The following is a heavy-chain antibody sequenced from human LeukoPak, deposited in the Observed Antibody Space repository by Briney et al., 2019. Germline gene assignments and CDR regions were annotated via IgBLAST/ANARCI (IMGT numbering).Heavy chain of an antibody. D-gene: IGHD5-12*01. CDR3: ARDWSGYDYNWFDP. CDR2: ISAYNGNT. V-gene: IGHV1-18*01. J-gene: IGHJ5*02. CDR1: GYTFTSYG. Sequence: GASVKVSCKASGYTFTSYGISWVRQAPGHGLEWMGWISAYNGNTNYAQRLQGRVTMTTDTSTSTAYMELRSLRSDDTAVYYCARDWSGYDYNWFDPWGQGALVTVSS.